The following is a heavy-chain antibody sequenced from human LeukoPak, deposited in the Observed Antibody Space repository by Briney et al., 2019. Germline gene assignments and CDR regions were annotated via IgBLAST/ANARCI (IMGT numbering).Heavy chain of an antibody. Sequence: PGGSLRLSCAASGLTFSNYAMMWLRQAPGKGLEWVSAITGSGGWTLYADSVKGRFTISRDNSKNTLYLEMSSLRAEDTAVYYCAKDRELLPDYWGQGTLVTVSS. J-gene: IGHJ4*02. CDR1: GLTFSNYA. D-gene: IGHD1-26*01. V-gene: IGHV3-23*01. CDR2: ITGSGGWT. CDR3: AKDRELLPDY.